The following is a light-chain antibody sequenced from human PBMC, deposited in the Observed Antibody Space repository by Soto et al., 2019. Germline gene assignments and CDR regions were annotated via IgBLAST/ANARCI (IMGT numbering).Light chain of an antibody. CDR2: SAS. J-gene: IGKJ1*01. CDR3: QKYDSAPT. CDR1: QGIDNS. V-gene: IGKV1-27*01. Sequence: IKMTQSRSSLSATVRDRVTITFRPSQGIDNSLAWYQQKPGTVPKLLIHSASTLQSGVPSRFSGSGSGTDFTLTITSLQPEDVATYYCQKYDSAPTFGPGSKVDI.